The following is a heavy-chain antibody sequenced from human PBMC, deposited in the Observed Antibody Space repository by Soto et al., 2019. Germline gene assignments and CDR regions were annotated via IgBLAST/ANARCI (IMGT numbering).Heavy chain of an antibody. Sequence: HPGGSLRLSCAASGFTFSSYWMSWVRQAPGKGLEWVANIKQDGSEKYYVDSVKGRFTISGDNAKNSLYLQMNSLRAEDTAVYYCARDRYSYYDFWSGSLPYYYYGMDVWGQGTTVTVSS. D-gene: IGHD3-3*01. CDR2: IKQDGSEK. J-gene: IGHJ6*02. CDR1: GFTFSSYW. CDR3: ARDRYSYYDFWSGSLPYYYYGMDV. V-gene: IGHV3-7*01.